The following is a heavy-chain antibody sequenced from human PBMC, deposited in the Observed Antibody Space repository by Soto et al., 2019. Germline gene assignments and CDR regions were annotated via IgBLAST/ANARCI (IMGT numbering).Heavy chain of an antibody. CDR2: INHSGST. V-gene: IGHV4-34*01. J-gene: IGHJ6*02. D-gene: IGHD2-2*01. CDR3: AREDAGVCSSTRCYAYDYYGVDG. CDR1: GGSFSGYY. Sequence: SETLCLTRAVYGGSFSGYYWSWIRQPPWKGLEWIGEINHSGSTNYNPSLKSRVTMSVATSKNQFSLKLTSVTAEDTAMYYCAREDAGVCSSTRCYAYDYYGVDGSGQGTTVILS.